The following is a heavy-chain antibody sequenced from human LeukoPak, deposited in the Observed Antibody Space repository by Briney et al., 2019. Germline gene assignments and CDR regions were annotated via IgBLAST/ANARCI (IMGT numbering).Heavy chain of an antibody. Sequence: VASVKVSCKASGYTFTGYYMHWVRQAPGQGLEWMGWINPNSGGTNYAQKFQGRVTMTRDTSISTAYMELSRLRSDDTAVYYCARVYNWNLFCMDVWGKGTTVTVSS. CDR2: INPNSGGT. CDR3: ARVYNWNLFCMDV. J-gene: IGHJ6*03. V-gene: IGHV1-2*02. CDR1: GYTFTGYY. D-gene: IGHD1-1*01.